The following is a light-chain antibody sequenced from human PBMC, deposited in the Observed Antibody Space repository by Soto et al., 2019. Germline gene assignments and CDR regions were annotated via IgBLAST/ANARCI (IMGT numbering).Light chain of an antibody. Sequence: QSALTQPPSASGSPGQSVTISCTGTSSDVGGYYYVSWYQQHPGKAPKLMIYEVSKRPSGVPDRFSGSKSGNTASLTVSGLQAEDGADYYCSSYAGSNNYVFGTGTKLTVL. CDR3: SSYAGSNNYV. CDR1: SSDVGGYYY. J-gene: IGLJ1*01. CDR2: EVS. V-gene: IGLV2-8*01.